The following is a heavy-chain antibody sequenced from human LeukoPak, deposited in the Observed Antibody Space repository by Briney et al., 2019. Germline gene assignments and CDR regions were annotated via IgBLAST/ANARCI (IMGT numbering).Heavy chain of an antibody. CDR1: GGTFINYA. V-gene: IGHV1-69*13. D-gene: IGHD6-19*01. CDR3: ANWAGTPVGYFSGPLDF. CDR2: VIPIFGTA. Sequence: SVTVSYMASGGTFINYAISWVRQPPGQGLEWMGGVIPIFGTANYAQKFQGRVTITADESTSTAYMELSSLTSEDTAVYYCANWAGTPVGYFSGPLDFWGQGTLITVSS. J-gene: IGHJ4*02.